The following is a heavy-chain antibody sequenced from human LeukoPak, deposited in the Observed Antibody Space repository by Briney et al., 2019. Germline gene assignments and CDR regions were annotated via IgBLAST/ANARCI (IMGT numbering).Heavy chain of an antibody. CDR2: MNSNSGNT. D-gene: IGHD6-19*01. CDR1: GYTFTSYD. V-gene: IGHV1-8*01. CDR3: ARGRHSSGWYVDY. J-gene: IGHJ4*02. Sequence: ASVKVSCKASGYTFTSYDINWVRQATGQGLEWMGWMNSNSGNTGYAQKFQGRVTMTRNTSIGTGYMELSSLRSEDTAVYYCARGRHSSGWYVDYWGQGTLVTVSS.